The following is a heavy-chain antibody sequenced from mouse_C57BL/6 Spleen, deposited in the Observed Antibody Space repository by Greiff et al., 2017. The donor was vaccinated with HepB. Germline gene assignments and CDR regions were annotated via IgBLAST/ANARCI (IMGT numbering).Heavy chain of an antibody. CDR1: GFTFSDYG. V-gene: IGHV5-17*01. J-gene: IGHJ2*01. Sequence: EVMLVESGGGLVKPGGSLKLSCAASGFTFSDYGMHWVRQAPEKGLEWVAYISSGSSTIYYADTVKGRFTISRDNAKNTLFLQMTSLRSEDTAMYYCARGSYYYGSRDYFDYWGQGTTLTVSS. CDR2: ISSGSSTI. D-gene: IGHD1-1*01. CDR3: ARGSYYYGSRDYFDY.